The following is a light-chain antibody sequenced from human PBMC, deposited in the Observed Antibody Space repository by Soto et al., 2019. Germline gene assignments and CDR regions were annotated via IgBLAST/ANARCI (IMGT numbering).Light chain of an antibody. CDR3: HQRQSWPRT. J-gene: IGKJ1*01. Sequence: DIVLTQSPATLSSFPGDRVTLSCRASQYITTSLAWYQHRPGQAPRLLIYQTSIRAAGIPARFSASGTGTDFTLTISDVQPEDFAVYYCHQRQSWPRTFGQGTKVDIK. CDR1: QYITTS. CDR2: QTS. V-gene: IGKV3-11*01.